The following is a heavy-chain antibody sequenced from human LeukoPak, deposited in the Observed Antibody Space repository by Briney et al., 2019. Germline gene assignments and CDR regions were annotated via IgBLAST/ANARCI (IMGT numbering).Heavy chain of an antibody. CDR1: GYTLTELS. Sequence: GASVKVSCKVSGYTLTELSMHWVRQAPGKGLEWMGGFDPEDGETIYAQKFQGRVTMTEDTSTDTAYMELSSLRSEDTAVYYCAIGGSGSYFEYRYYFDYWGQGTPVTVSS. J-gene: IGHJ4*02. V-gene: IGHV1-24*01. CDR3: AIGGSGSYFEYRYYFDY. D-gene: IGHD3-10*01. CDR2: FDPEDGET.